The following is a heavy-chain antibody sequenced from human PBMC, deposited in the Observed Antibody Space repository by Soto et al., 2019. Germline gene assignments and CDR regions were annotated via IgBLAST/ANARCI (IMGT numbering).Heavy chain of an antibody. CDR1: GGSFSGYY. V-gene: IGHV4-34*01. D-gene: IGHD5-12*01. CDR3: ARGPFQGGYAFDY. J-gene: IGHJ4*02. CDR2: INHSGST. Sequence: QVQLQQWGAGLLKPSETLSLTCAVYGGSFSGYYWSWIRQPPGKGLEWIGEINHSGSTNYNPSLKSRVTMSVDTSRNQFSRKLSSVTAADTAVYYCARGPFQGGYAFDYWGQGTLVTVSS.